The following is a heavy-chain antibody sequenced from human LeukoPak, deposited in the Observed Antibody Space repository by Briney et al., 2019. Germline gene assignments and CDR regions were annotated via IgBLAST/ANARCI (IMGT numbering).Heavy chain of an antibody. CDR3: AKVGPHKALYSWRYHYYYMDV. CDR2: IRGSGGST. CDR1: GFTFSSYG. D-gene: IGHD1-26*01. J-gene: IGHJ6*03. V-gene: IGHV3-23*01. Sequence: GGSLRLSCAASGFTFSSYGMSWVRQAPGKGLEWVSAIRGSGGSTYYADSVKGRFTISRDNSKNTLYLQMNSLRAEDTAVYYCAKVGPHKALYSWRYHYYYMDVWGKGTTVTISS.